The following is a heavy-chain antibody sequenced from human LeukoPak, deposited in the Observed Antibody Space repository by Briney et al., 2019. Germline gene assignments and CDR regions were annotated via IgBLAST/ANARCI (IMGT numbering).Heavy chain of an antibody. CDR1: GYTFTSYG. D-gene: IGHD4-23*01. V-gene: IGHV1-18*01. CDR3: ARPVVTPYYYYGMDV. Sequence: ASVTVSCKASGYTFTSYGISWVRQAPGQWLGWMGWISAYNGNTNYAQKLQGRVTMTTDTSTSTAYMELRSLRSDDTAVYYCARPVVTPYYYYGMDVWGQGTTVTVSS. J-gene: IGHJ6*02. CDR2: ISAYNGNT.